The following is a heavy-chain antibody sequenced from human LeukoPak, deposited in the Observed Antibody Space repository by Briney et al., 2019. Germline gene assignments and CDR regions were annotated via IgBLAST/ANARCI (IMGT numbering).Heavy chain of an antibody. CDR2: IYTSGST. D-gene: IGHD2-2*03. CDR3: ARGAGYCSSTSCHSGAFDI. J-gene: IGHJ3*02. V-gene: IGHV4-4*07. CDR1: GGSISSYY. Sequence: SETLSLTGTVSGGSISSYYWSWIRQPAGKGLEWIGRIYTSGSTNYNPSLKSRVTMSVDTSKNQFSLKLSSVTAADTAVYYCARGAGYCSSTSCHSGAFDIWGQGTMVTVSS.